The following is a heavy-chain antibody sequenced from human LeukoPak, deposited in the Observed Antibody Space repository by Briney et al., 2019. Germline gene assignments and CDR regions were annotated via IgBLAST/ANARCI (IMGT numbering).Heavy chain of an antibody. CDR2: ISYDGSNK. CDR3: ARDTYDNYMDV. J-gene: IGHJ6*03. Sequence: RLXXXASXXTFSSYXXXXXRQXPGKXXEGXAVISYDGSNKYYADSVKGRFTISRDNSKNTLYLQMNSLRAEDTAVYYCARDTYDNYMDVWGKGTTVTVSS. CDR1: XXTFSSYX. D-gene: IGHD3-22*01. V-gene: IGHV3-30-3*01.